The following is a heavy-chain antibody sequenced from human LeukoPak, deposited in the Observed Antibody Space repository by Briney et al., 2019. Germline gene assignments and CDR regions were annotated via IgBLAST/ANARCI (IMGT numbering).Heavy chain of an antibody. CDR3: ASFTARRAFDI. V-gene: IGHV4-39*01. CDR2: IYHSGST. J-gene: IGHJ3*02. D-gene: IGHD5-18*01. Sequence: SETLSLTCTVSGGSISSSSYYWGWIRQPPGKGLEWIGSIYHSGSTYYNPSLKSRATISVDTSKNQFSLKLSSVTAADTAVYYCASFTARRAFDIWGQGTMVTVSS. CDR1: GGSISSSSYY.